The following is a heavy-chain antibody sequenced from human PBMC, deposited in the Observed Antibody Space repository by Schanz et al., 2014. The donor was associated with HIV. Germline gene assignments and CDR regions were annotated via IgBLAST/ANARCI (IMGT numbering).Heavy chain of an antibody. CDR2: INPSNGKT. V-gene: IGHV1-2*02. J-gene: IGHJ4*02. CDR1: GYTLTEPA. CDR3: ARNQYQLLPFDY. D-gene: IGHD2-15*01. Sequence: QVQLVQSGVEVRKPGASVKVSCKVSGYTLTEPAMHWVRQAPGQGLEGMGWINPSNGKTYYAQKFRGRVTMTRDTSINTASMEVSRLMSDDTAVYYCARNQYQLLPFDYWGQGTLVTVSS.